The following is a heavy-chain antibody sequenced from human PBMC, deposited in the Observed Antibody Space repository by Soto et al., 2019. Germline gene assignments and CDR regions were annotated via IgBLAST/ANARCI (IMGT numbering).Heavy chain of an antibody. V-gene: IGHV4-4*02. D-gene: IGHD6-6*01. CDR3: ARDSLRYSSSWPSWFDP. J-gene: IGHJ5*02. CDR1: GGSICSSNW. CDR2: IYHSGST. Sequence: SETLSLTCAVSGGSICSSNWWSWVRQPPGKGLEWIGEIYHSGSTNYNPSLKSRVTISVDKSKNQFSLKLSSVTAADTAVYYCARDSLRYSSSWPSWFDPWGQGTLVTVSS.